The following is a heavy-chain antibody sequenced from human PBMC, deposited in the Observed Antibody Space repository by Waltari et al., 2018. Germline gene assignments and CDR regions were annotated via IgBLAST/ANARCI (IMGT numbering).Heavy chain of an antibody. D-gene: IGHD3-10*01. V-gene: IGHV4-59*01. CDR3: ARGTAYYRPADVFEF. J-gene: IGHJ3*01. Sequence: QVHLHESGPGLVRPSETPSLTCGVSGGSINNYYWNWIRQTPGKGLEWIGYVHYGGSTDYNPSLKGRVTMSLDTSRNQFSLRLQSVTAADTAVYYCARGTAYYRPADVFEFWGQGTTVIVSS. CDR2: VHYGGST. CDR1: GGSINNYY.